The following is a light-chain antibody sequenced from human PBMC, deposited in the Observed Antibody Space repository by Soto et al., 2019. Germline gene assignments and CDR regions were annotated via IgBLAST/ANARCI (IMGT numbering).Light chain of an antibody. CDR2: GNS. Sequence: QSVLTQPPSVSGAPGQRVTISCTGSSSNIGAGYDVHWYQQLPGTAPKLLIYGNSNRPSGVPDRFSGSKSGTSXXXAITGLQAEDEADYYCQSYDSSLSGSVVFGGGTKVTVL. V-gene: IGLV1-40*01. J-gene: IGLJ2*01. CDR3: QSYDSSLSGSVV. CDR1: SSNIGAGYD.